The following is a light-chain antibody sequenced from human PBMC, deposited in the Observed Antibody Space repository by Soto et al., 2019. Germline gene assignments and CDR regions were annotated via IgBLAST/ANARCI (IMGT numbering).Light chain of an antibody. J-gene: IGLJ3*02. CDR2: SNY. V-gene: IGLV1-44*01. Sequence: QSVLTQPPSASGTPGQRVTISCSGSSSNIGRNAINWYQQFPGTAPKLLIFSNYQRPSGVPDRFSGSKSGTSASLAISGLQSEDEADYYCASWDDSLNDWVFGGGTQLTVL. CDR3: ASWDDSLNDWV. CDR1: SSNIGRNA.